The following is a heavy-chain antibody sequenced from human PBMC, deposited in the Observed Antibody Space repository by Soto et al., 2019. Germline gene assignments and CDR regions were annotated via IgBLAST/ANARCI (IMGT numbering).Heavy chain of an antibody. J-gene: IGHJ6*02. CDR2: INPNSGGT. CDR1: GYTFTGYY. V-gene: IGHV1-2*04. Sequence: ASVKVSCKASGYTFTGYYMHWVRQAPGQGLEWMGWINPNSGGTNYAQKFQGWVTMTRDTSISTAYMELSRLRSDDTALYYCARDLRSSSWYSGMDVWGQGTTVTVSS. CDR3: ARDLRSSSWYSGMDV. D-gene: IGHD6-13*01.